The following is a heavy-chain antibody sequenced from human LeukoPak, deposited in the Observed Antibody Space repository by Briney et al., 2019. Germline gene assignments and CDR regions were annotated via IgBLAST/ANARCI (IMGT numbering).Heavy chain of an antibody. Sequence: GGSLRLSCAASGFTFSTYWMSWVRQAPGKGLEWVANIKQDGSEKYYVDSVKGRFTISRDNAKNSLYLQMNSLRAEDPAVYYCARGPPNYYDSSGYYHNYWGQGTLVTVSS. J-gene: IGHJ4*02. V-gene: IGHV3-7*04. CDR2: IKQDGSEK. CDR3: ARGPPNYYDSSGYYHNY. D-gene: IGHD3-22*01. CDR1: GFTFSTYW.